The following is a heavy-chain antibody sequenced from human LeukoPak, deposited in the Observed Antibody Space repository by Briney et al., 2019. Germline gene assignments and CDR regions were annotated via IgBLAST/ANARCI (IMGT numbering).Heavy chain of an antibody. V-gene: IGHV4-38-2*01. CDR3: AGTAVTTPFDY. CDR2: IYHSGST. Sequence: SETLSLTCAVSGYSISSGYYWGWIRQPPGKGLEWIGSIYHSGSTYYNPSLKSRVTISVDTSKNQFSLKLSSVTAADTAVYYCAGTAVTTPFDYWGQGTLVTVSS. CDR1: GYSISSGYY. D-gene: IGHD4-17*01. J-gene: IGHJ4*02.